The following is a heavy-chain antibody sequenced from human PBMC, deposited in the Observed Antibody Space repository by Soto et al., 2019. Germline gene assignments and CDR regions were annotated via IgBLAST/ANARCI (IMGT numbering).Heavy chain of an antibody. J-gene: IGHJ4*02. CDR3: ANRVTTVTTISDY. CDR1: GFTFSDYY. D-gene: IGHD4-17*01. Sequence: GGSLRLSCAASGFTFSDYYMSWIRQAPGKGLEWVSYISSSGSTIYYADSVKGRFTISRDNAKNSLYLQMNSLGAEDTAVYYCANRVTTVTTISDYWGQGTLVTVSS. CDR2: ISSSGSTI. V-gene: IGHV3-11*01.